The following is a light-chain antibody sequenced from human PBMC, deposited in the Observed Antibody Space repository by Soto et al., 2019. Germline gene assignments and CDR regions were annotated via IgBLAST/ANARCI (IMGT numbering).Light chain of an antibody. Sequence: QSALTQPPSASGSPGQSVTITCTGTSSDVGAYTYVSWYQQHPGKAPKLMIYGVTERPSGVPHRFSGSKSGNTASLTVSGLQTEDEAYYYCSSYAGSNNYVFGTGTKVTVL. V-gene: IGLV2-8*01. CDR2: GVT. J-gene: IGLJ1*01. CDR1: SSDVGAYTY. CDR3: SSYAGSNNYV.